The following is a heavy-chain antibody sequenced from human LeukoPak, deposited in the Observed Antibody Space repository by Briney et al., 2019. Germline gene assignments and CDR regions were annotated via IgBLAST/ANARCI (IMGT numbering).Heavy chain of an antibody. CDR2: IYYSGST. CDR1: GGSISSYY. Sequence: PSETLSLTCTVSGGSISSYYWSWIRQPPGKGLEWIGYIYYSGSTNYNPSLKSRVTISVDTSKNQFSLKLSSVTAADTAVYYCARNLGWSYHRSGNNWFDPWGQGTLVTVSS. CDR3: ARNLGWSYHRSGNNWFDP. J-gene: IGHJ5*02. D-gene: IGHD3-10*01. V-gene: IGHV4-59*01.